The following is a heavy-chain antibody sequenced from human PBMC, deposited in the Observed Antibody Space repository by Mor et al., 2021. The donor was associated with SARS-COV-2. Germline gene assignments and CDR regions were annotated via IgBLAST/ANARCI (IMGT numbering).Heavy chain of an antibody. Sequence: RQMPGKGLEWIGRIDPKDSLSIIRSSLEGHVSISVDKSTSTSYLQWNSLEASDSAIYYCARNVWAADGLSDWFDSWGQGP. J-gene: IGHJ5*01. V-gene: IGHV5-10-1*01. CDR2: IDPKDSLS. CDR3: ARNVWAADGLSDWFDS. D-gene: IGHD3-10*01.